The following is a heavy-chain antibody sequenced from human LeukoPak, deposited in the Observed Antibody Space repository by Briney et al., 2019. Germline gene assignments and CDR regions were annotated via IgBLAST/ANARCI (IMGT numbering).Heavy chain of an antibody. CDR1: GYSFTSYW. CDR2: IYPGDSDT. Sequence: GESLKISCKGSGYSFTSYWIGWVRQMPGKGLEWMGIIYPGDSDTRYSPSLQGQVTISADKSINTAYLQWSSLKASDTAMYYCARRVVNNRNWYFDLWGQGTLVTVSS. J-gene: IGHJ2*01. CDR3: ARRVVNNRNWYFDL. V-gene: IGHV5-51*01. D-gene: IGHD4-23*01.